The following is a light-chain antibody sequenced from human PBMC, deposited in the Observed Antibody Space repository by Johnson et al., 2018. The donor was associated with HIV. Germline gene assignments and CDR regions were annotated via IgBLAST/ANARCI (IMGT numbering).Light chain of an antibody. CDR2: DNN. CDR3: GTWDSSLSAYV. CDR1: SSNIGRNY. Sequence: QSVLTQPPSVSAAPGQKVTISCSGSSSNIGRNYVSWYQQLPGTAPKLLIFDNNKRPSGIPDRFSASKSGTSATLGITGLQTGDEADYYCGTWDSSLSAYVVGTGTNVTAL. V-gene: IGLV1-51*01. J-gene: IGLJ1*01.